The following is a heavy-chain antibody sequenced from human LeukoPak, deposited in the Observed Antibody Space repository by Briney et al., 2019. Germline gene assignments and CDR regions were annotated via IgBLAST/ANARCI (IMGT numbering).Heavy chain of an antibody. J-gene: IGHJ6*03. D-gene: IGHD6-13*01. CDR2: MNPNSGNT. CDR3: ARVRFAAVKISYYYYMDV. CDR1: GYTFTSYD. Sequence: ASVKVSCKASGYTFTSYDINWVRQATGQGLEWMGWMNPNSGNTGYAQKFQGRVTMTRNTSISTAYMGLSSLRSEDTAVYYCARVRFAAVKISYYYYMDVWGKGTTVTISS. V-gene: IGHV1-8*01.